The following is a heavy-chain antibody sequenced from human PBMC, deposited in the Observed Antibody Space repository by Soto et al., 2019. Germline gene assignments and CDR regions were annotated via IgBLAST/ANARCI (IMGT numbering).Heavy chain of an antibody. Sequence: GESLKISCNGSGYSFTSYWISWVRQMPGKGLEWMGRIDPSDSYTNYSPSFQGHVTISADKSISTAYLQWSSLKASDTAMYYCARRVRIPAAGNYYYYGMDVWGQGTTVTVSS. CDR3: ARRVRIPAAGNYYYYGMDV. D-gene: IGHD6-13*01. V-gene: IGHV5-10-1*01. J-gene: IGHJ6*02. CDR2: IDPSDSYT. CDR1: GYSFTSYW.